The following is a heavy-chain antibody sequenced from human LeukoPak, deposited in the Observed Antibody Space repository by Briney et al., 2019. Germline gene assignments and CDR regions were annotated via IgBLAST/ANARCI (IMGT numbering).Heavy chain of an antibody. D-gene: IGHD3-22*01. Sequence: PGGSLRLSCAASGFNFDDYAMHWVRQAPGKGLEWVSSISWNSGTIGYADSVKGRFTVSRDNAKNSLYLQVNSLRAEDTAFYYCAKDVSYDSSGYYLGGAFDIWGQGTMVTVSS. CDR1: GFNFDDYA. J-gene: IGHJ3*02. CDR2: ISWNSGTI. CDR3: AKDVSYDSSGYYLGGAFDI. V-gene: IGHV3-9*01.